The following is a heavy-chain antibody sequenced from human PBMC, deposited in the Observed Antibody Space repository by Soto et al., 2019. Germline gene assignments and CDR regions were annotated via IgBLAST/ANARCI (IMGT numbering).Heavy chain of an antibody. CDR1: GFTFSSYW. D-gene: IGHD5-12*01. V-gene: IGHV3-74*01. CDR2: INSDGSST. J-gene: IGHJ6*02. Sequence: GGSLRLSCAASGFTFSSYWIHWVRQAPGKGLVWVSRINSDGSSTSYADSVKGRFTISRDNAKNTLYLQMNSLRAEDTAVYYCARANRDGYRPRFYYYGMDVWGQGTTVTVSS. CDR3: ARANRDGYRPRFYYYGMDV.